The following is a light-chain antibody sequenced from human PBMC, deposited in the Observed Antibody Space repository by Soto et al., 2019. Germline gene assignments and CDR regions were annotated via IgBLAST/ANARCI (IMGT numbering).Light chain of an antibody. CDR2: DVS. CDR3: SSYTSSSAPYV. Sequence: QSALTQPASVSGSPGQSITISCTGTSSDVGGYNYVSWYQQHPGKAPKLMIYDVSNRPSGVSNRFSGSKCGNTSFLTIGGHHAEDEADYYCSSYTSSSAPYVFGAGTKLTVL. V-gene: IGLV2-14*01. J-gene: IGLJ1*01. CDR1: SSDVGGYNY.